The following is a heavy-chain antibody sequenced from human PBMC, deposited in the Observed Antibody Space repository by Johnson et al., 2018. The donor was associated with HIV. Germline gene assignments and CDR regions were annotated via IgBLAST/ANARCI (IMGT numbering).Heavy chain of an antibody. CDR3: ARDDIRDGKSFDI. Sequence: EQLVESGGGLVQPGGSLRLSCAASGFTFSSYWMSWVRQAPGKGLEWVANIKQDGSEKYYVDSVKGRFTISRDNAKNSLYLQMNSLRAEDTAVYYCARDDIRDGKSFDIWGQGTMVTVSS. V-gene: IGHV3-7*01. CDR2: IKQDGSEK. J-gene: IGHJ3*02. CDR1: GFTFSSYW.